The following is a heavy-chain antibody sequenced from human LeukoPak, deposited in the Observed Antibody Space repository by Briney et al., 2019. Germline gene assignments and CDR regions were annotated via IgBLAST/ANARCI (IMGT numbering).Heavy chain of an antibody. CDR1: GFTFSSYW. J-gene: IGHJ4*02. D-gene: IGHD3-16*01. V-gene: IGHV3-23*01. Sequence: GGSLRLSCAASGFTFSSYWMHWVRQAPGKGLVWVSGISGSGGSTYYADSVKGRFTISRDNSKNTLYLQMNSLRAEDTAVYYCAKASRDLGYYFDYWGQGTLVTVSS. CDR3: AKASRDLGYYFDY. CDR2: ISGSGGST.